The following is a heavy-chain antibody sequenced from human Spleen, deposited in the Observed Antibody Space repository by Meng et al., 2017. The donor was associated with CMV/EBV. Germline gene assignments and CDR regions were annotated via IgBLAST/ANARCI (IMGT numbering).Heavy chain of an antibody. V-gene: IGHV4-4*02. Sequence: SETLSLTCAVSGGSISSSNWWSWVRQPPGKGLEWIGEIYHSGSTNYNPSLKSRVTISVDKSKNQFSLKLSSVTAADTAVYYCARETIFGVVTFEYFQHWGQGTLVTVSS. D-gene: IGHD3-3*01. CDR3: ARETIFGVVTFEYFQH. CDR2: IYHSGST. J-gene: IGHJ1*01. CDR1: GGSISSSNW.